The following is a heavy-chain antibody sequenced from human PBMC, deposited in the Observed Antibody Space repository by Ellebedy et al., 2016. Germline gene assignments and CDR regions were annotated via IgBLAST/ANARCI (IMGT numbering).Heavy chain of an antibody. CDR2: VFHTGTT. V-gene: IGHV4-59*02. CDR1: GGSVSSYF. CDR3: AKWNGDWYAFDV. D-gene: IGHD1-1*01. J-gene: IGHJ3*01. Sequence: SETLSLTCNVFGGSVSSYFWNWIRRPPGKGLEWIGFVFHTGTTNYNPSLKSRVTMSVDTSKSQFSLRLTSVTAADTAVYYCAKWNGDWYAFDVWGQGTMVTVSS.